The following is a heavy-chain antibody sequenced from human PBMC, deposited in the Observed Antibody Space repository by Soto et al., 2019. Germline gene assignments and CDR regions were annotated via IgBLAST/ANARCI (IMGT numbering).Heavy chain of an antibody. D-gene: IGHD6-19*01. Sequence: EVQPVESGGGLVQPGGSLRLSSAASGFTFSDTWMFWVRQAPGKGLVWVSRINSDGSVTSYADSVKGRFTISRDNAKNTLYLQMNSLRTEDTAVYYCARYSSGAGDYWGQGTLVTVSS. CDR2: INSDGSVT. CDR1: GFTFSDTW. CDR3: ARYSSGAGDY. J-gene: IGHJ4*02. V-gene: IGHV3-74*01.